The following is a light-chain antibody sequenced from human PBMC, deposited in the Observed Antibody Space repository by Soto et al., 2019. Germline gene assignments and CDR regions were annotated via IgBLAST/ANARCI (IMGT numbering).Light chain of an antibody. Sequence: DLQLTQSPSALSGAVGHRVNITFRTTQSIRNYLNWYQQKPGKAPKLLIYAASGLQSGVPSRFSASGSGTDSTLTISSLQTEDFAAYYCKQTYSVPATFGQGTKVDIK. CDR3: KQTYSVPAT. CDR2: AAS. V-gene: IGKV1-39*01. CDR1: QSIRNY. J-gene: IGKJ1*01.